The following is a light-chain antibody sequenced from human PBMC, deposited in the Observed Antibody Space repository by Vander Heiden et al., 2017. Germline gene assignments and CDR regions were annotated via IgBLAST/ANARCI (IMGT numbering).Light chain of an antibody. Sequence: DIQMTQSPSSLSASVGDRVTITCRASQSISSYLNWYQQKPGKAPKLLIYAASSLQSGVPSRFSGSGSGTDFTLTISRLQPEDFATYYCQQCESKAPTFGHGTKVDIK. CDR2: AAS. CDR3: QQCESKAPT. CDR1: QSISSY. V-gene: IGKV1-39*01. J-gene: IGKJ3*01.